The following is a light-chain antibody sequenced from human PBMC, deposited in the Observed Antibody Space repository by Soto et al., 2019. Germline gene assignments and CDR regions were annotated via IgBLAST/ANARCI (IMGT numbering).Light chain of an antibody. CDR2: DVS. CDR3: CSYAGSSTLL. Sequence: QSALTQPRSVSGSPGQSVTISCTGTRSDIGIFDYVSWYQQHPGKAPKLVIYDVSQRPSGVPDRFSDSKSGNTASLTISGLQADDEADYYCCSYAGSSTLLFGGGTKVTVL. J-gene: IGLJ2*01. V-gene: IGLV2-11*01. CDR1: RSDIGIFDY.